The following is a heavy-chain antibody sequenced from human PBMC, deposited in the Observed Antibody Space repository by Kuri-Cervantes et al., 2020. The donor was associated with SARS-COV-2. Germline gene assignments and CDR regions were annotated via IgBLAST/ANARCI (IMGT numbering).Heavy chain of an antibody. V-gene: IGHV1-46*01. CDR1: GYTFTSYY. Sequence: ASVKVSCKASGYTFTSYYMHWVRQAPGQGLEWMGIINPSGGSTSYAQKFQGRVTMTRDTSTSTAYMELRSLRSDDTAVYYCAREDYDFWSGYSDYWGQGTLVTVSS. CDR2: INPSGGST. D-gene: IGHD3-3*01. CDR3: AREDYDFWSGYSDY. J-gene: IGHJ4*02.